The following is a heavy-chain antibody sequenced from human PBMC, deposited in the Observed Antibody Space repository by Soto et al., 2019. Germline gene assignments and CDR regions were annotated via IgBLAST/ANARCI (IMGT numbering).Heavy chain of an antibody. CDR1: GYTFTSYY. D-gene: IGHD6-13*01. V-gene: IGHV1-46*03. J-gene: IGHJ6*02. Sequence: ASVKVSCKASGYTFTSYYMHWVRQAPGQGLEWMGIINPSGGSTSYAQKFQGRVTMTRDTSTSTVYMELSSLRSEDTAVYYCARDEGIAAAGYYYYYGMDVWGQGTTVTVSS. CDR2: INPSGGST. CDR3: ARDEGIAAAGYYYYYGMDV.